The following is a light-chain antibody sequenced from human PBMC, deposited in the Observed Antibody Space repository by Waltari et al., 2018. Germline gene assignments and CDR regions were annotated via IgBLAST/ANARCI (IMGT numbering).Light chain of an antibody. CDR2: EVS. J-gene: IGLJ2*01. CDR3: LSYAATVSFG. CDR1: SSDVGNNNH. V-gene: IGLV2-23*02. Sequence: QPALTQPASVSGSPGQSITISCTGTSSDVGNNNHVCWYQKHPDKAPKLIIYEVSKRPSGVCDQFSGPKSGNTASLTISGLQAEDEADYYCLSYAATVSFGFGGGTKLTVL.